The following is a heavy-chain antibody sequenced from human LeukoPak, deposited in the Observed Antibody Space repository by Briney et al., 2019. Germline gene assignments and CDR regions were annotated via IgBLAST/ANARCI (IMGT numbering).Heavy chain of an antibody. J-gene: IGHJ4*02. CDR2: ISSSGNTT. CDR1: DFSFTTYT. CDR3: ARAGFTFSDYFGSFFDY. V-gene: IGHV3-48*04. D-gene: IGHD3-10*01. Sequence: GGSLRLSCAASDFSFTTYTMSWVRQAPGKGLECVSYISSSGNTTYHADSVKGRFTISRDNAKNSLYLQMSSLRAEDTAVYYCARAGFTFSDYFGSFFDYWGQGTLVTVSS.